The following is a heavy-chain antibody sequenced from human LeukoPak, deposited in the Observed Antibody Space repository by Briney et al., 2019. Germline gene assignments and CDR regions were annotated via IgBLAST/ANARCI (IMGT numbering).Heavy chain of an antibody. J-gene: IGHJ4*02. D-gene: IGHD1-26*01. V-gene: IGHV3-48*04. CDR1: GFTFSTYS. CDR3: ARLRGGNYFDY. CDR2: ISDSSSTI. Sequence: GGSLRLSCAASGFTFSTYSMNWVRQAPGKGLEWVSYISDSSSTIYYADSVKGRFTISRDNTNNSLFLQMNSLRVEDTAVYYCARLRGGNYFDYWGQGALLTVSS.